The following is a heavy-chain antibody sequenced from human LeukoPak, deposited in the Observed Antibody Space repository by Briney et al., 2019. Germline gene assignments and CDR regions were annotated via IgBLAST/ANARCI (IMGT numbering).Heavy chain of an antibody. CDR3: ARLAETPDYYSNGGYFYLGY. D-gene: IGHD3-22*01. J-gene: IGHJ4*02. Sequence: ASVKVSCKASRYTFTSYDINWVREAAGQGLEWMGWMNPNTGRTGYAQKFQGRVTLTRDTSITTAYMELTSLTYEDTAVYYCARLAETPDYYSNGGYFYLGYWGQGTPATVSS. CDR1: RYTFTSYD. V-gene: IGHV1-8*01. CDR2: MNPNTGRT.